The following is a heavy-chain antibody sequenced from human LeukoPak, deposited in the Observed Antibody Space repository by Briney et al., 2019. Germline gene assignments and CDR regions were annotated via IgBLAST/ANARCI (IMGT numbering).Heavy chain of an antibody. D-gene: IGHD5-18*01. CDR2: IYYSGST. V-gene: IGHV4-39*06. CDR3: ARGVRGGYSYGARFDY. J-gene: IGHJ4*02. Sequence: SETLSLTCTVSGGSISSSSYYWGWIRQPPGKGLEWIGSIYYSGSTYYNPSLKSRVTISVDTSKNQFPLKLSSVTAADTAVYYCARGVRGGYSYGARFDYWGQGILVTVSS. CDR1: GGSISSSSYY.